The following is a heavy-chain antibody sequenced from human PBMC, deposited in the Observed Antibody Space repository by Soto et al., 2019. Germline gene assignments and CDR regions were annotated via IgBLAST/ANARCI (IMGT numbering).Heavy chain of an antibody. Sequence: SCAASGFTVRSNYMSWARQAPGQGLEWVSFIYSAGTTKYADSVKGRFTISRDNSKNMLYLQMNSLRAEDTAVYFCAGVYGDFAFDAFDIWGQGTMVTVSS. CDR2: IYSAGTT. J-gene: IGHJ3*02. V-gene: IGHV3-53*01. CDR3: AGVYGDFAFDAFDI. CDR1: GFTVRSNY. D-gene: IGHD4-17*01.